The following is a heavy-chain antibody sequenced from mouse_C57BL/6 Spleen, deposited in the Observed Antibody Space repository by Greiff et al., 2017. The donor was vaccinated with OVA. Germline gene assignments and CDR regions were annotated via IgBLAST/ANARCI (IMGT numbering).Heavy chain of an antibody. CDR3: ARSGYGNPFDY. V-gene: IGHV1-59*01. CDR1: GYTFTSYW. Sequence: VQLQQSGAELVRPGTSVKLSCKASGYTFTSYWMHWVKQRPGQGLEWIGVIDPSDSYTNYNQKFKGKATLTVDTSSSTAYMQLSSLTSEDSAVYYCARSGYGNPFDYWGQGATLTVSS. CDR2: IDPSDSYT. J-gene: IGHJ2*01. D-gene: IGHD2-1*01.